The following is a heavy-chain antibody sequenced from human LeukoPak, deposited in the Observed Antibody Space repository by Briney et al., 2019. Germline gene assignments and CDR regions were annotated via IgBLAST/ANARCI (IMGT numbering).Heavy chain of an antibody. Sequence: SETLSLTCSVSGASISSNEHFWAWVRQSPGKGLEWIGSIYYVGSTYYDPSLKSRVTISVDKSKNQFSLEVTSVTAADTAVYFCARHFTSGYYYFDYWGHEALVTVSS. V-gene: IGHV4-39*01. CDR2: IYYVGST. D-gene: IGHD3-22*01. J-gene: IGHJ4*01. CDR1: GASISSNEHF. CDR3: ARHFTSGYYYFDY.